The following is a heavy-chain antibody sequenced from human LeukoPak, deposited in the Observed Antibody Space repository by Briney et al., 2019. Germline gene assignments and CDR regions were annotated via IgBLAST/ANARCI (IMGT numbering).Heavy chain of an antibody. CDR1: GGSISSYY. CDR3: ARAYGMDV. J-gene: IGHJ6*02. V-gene: IGHV4-59*01. CDR2: IYYSGST. Sequence: PSETLSLTCTVSGGSISSYYWSWIRQPPGKGLEWIGYIYYSGSTNYNPSLKSQVTISVDTSKNQFSLKLSSVTAADTAVYYCARAYGMDVWGQGTTVTVSS.